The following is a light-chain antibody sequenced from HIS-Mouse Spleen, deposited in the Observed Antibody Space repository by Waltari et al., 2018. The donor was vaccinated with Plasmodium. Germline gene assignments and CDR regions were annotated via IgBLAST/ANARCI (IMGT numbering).Light chain of an antibody. V-gene: IGLV3-10*01. J-gene: IGLJ2*01. CDR3: YSTDSSGNHEG. CDR1: ALPKNY. CDR2: EDS. Sequence: SYELTQPPSVSVFPGQTARITCSGDALPKNYAYWYQQKSGQAPVLVIYEDSKRPSGIPERFSGSSSGTMATLTISGAQVEDEADYYCYSTDSSGNHEGFGGGTKLTVL.